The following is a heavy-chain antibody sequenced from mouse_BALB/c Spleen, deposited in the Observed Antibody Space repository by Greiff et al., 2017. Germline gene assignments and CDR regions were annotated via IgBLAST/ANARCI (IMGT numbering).Heavy chain of an antibody. Sequence: QVQLQQSGPELVKPGASVKISCKASGYAFSSSWMNWVKQRPGQGLEWIGRIYPGDGDTNYNGKFKGKATLTADKSSSTAYMQLSSLTSVDSAVYFCAGDTTVVAQFDYWGQGTTLTVSS. CDR3: AGDTTVVAQFDY. V-gene: IGHV1-82*01. CDR2: IYPGDGDT. CDR1: GYAFSSSW. D-gene: IGHD1-1*01. J-gene: IGHJ2*01.